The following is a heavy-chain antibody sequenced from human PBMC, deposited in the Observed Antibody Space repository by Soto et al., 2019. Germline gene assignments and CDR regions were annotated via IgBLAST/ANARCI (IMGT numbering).Heavy chain of an antibody. CDR1: GFTFSKYW. V-gene: IGHV3-74*01. CDR2: ITSDGRST. J-gene: IGHJ4*02. Sequence: EVQLVESGGGLVQPGGSLRLSCVASGFTFSKYWMHWVRQAPGKGLVWLSRITSDGRSTSYADSVKGRFTISRDNANNTVFLQMNSLRAEDTAVYYCVKRGGFDYWGQGAVVTVSS. CDR3: VKRGGFDY. D-gene: IGHD3-16*01.